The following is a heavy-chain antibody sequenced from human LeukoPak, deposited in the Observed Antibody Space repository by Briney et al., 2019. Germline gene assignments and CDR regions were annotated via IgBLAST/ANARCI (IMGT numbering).Heavy chain of an antibody. CDR1: GFSLNTLGAG. V-gene: IGHV2-5*02. D-gene: IGHD3-10*01. CDR3: AHTHYYGSGLDH. J-gene: IGHJ5*02. CDR2: IFGDDDK. Sequence: SGPTLVNPTQTLTLTCTFSGFSLNTLGAGVAWIRQPPGKALEGLALIFGDDDKRYSPSLKSRLTLTKDTSKSQVVLTMTHMDPVDTGTYYCAHTHYYGSGLDHWGQGTLVTVSS.